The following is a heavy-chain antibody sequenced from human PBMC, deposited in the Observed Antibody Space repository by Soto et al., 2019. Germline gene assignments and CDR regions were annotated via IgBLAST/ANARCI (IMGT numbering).Heavy chain of an antibody. J-gene: IGHJ4*02. CDR2: ISGSGSTI. D-gene: IGHD3-10*01. CDR1: GLTFTTYT. Sequence: PGGCMSISCAASGLTFTTYTMNWVRKNPGKGLEWVSYISGSGSTIYYADSVKGRFTTSRDNAKNSLYLQMNSLRDEDTALYYCAREGPVPPYYFYDYWGQGTQVTVFS. CDR3: AREGPVPPYYFYDY. V-gene: IGHV3-48*02.